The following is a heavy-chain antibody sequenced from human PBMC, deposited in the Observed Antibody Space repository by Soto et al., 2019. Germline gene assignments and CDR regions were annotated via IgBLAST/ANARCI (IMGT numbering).Heavy chain of an antibody. CDR2: IIPIFGTA. V-gene: IGHV1-69*13. J-gene: IGHJ6*02. D-gene: IGHD3-9*01. Sequence: GASVKVSCKASGGTFSSYAISWVRQAPGQGLEWMGGIIPIFGTANYAQKFQGRVTITADESTSTAYMELSSLRSEDTAVYYCAGDYFHYYYYGMDVWGQGTTVTVSS. CDR3: AGDYFHYYYYGMDV. CDR1: GGTFSSYA.